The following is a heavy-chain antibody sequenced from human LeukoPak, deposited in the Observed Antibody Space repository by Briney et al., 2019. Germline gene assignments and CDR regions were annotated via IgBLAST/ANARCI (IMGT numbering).Heavy chain of an antibody. D-gene: IGHD6-13*01. CDR2: IIPILGIA. CDR3: ASGGVAAAGSYYYYYGMDV. J-gene: IGHJ6*02. V-gene: IGHV1-69*04. Sequence: SVKVSCKASGGTFSSYAISWVRQAPGQGLEWMGRIIPILGIANYAQKFQGRVTITADKSTSTAYMELSSLRSEDTAVYYCASGGVAAAGSYYYYYGMDVWGQGTTVTVSS. CDR1: GGTFSSYA.